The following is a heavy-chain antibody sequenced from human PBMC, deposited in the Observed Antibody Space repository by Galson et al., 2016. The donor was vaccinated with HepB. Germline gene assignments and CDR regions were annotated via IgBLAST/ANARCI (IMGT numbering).Heavy chain of an antibody. CDR1: GFTFSTYG. Sequence: SLRLSCADSGFTFSTYGMHWVRQAPGEGLEWVAAISFEGNKQHYADSAKGRFTVSRDNSKNTLYLQMNNLTPDDTAIYYCARGGGTSSYYYWGMDVWGQGTTVTVSS. CDR3: ARGGGTSSYYYWGMDV. V-gene: IGHV3-30*03. J-gene: IGHJ6*02. D-gene: IGHD1-14*01. CDR2: ISFEGNKQ.